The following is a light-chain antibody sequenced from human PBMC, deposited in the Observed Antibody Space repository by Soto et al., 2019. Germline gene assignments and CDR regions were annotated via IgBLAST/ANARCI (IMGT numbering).Light chain of an antibody. CDR2: EVS. J-gene: IGLJ1*01. V-gene: IGLV2-14*01. CDR3: TSYTRDTALV. CDR1: SSDVGTYNY. Sequence: SVLTQPASVCGSPGQSITISCTGTSSDVGTYNYVSWYQHHPGKAPKLIIYEVSNRPSGVYNRFSGSKSGSTASLTISGLQAEDEADYHCTSYTRDTALVFGTGTKVTVL.